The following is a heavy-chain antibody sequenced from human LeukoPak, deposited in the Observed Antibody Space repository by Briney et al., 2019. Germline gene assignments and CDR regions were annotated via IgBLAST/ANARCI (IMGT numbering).Heavy chain of an antibody. V-gene: IGHV3-69-1*01. CDR3: ARDGDYTNTYFDY. J-gene: IGHJ4*02. D-gene: IGHD4-11*01. CDR1: GFSFSTYA. Sequence: GGSLRLSCAASGFSFSTYAMTWVRQIPGRGLQWVSAISAGGATYYADSVKGRFTISRDNAKNSLYLQTNSLRAEDTAVYYCARDGDYTNTYFDYWGQGTLVTVSS. CDR2: ISAGGAT.